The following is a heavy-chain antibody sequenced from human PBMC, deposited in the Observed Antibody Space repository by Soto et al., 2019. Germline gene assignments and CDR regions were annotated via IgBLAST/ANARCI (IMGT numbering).Heavy chain of an antibody. J-gene: IGHJ5*02. CDR3: ARDSSSSGYNWFDT. CDR1: GGSISSGGNY. Sequence: SETLSLTCTVSGGSISSGGNYWSWIRQHPGKGLEWIGYIYDSGSTYYNPSLKSRVTISVDTSKNQFSLKLSSVTAADTAVYYCARDSSSSGYNWFDTWGQGTLVTVSS. V-gene: IGHV4-31*03. D-gene: IGHD6-6*01. CDR2: IYDSGST.